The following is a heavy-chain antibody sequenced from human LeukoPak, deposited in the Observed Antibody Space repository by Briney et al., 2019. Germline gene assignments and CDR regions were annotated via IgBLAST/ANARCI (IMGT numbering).Heavy chain of an antibody. Sequence: GGSLRLSCAASGFTFSSYGMNWVRQARGKGLEWVSSISSSSSTIYYADAVNGRFTISRDNANNALYLQMNSPRAEDTAVYYCARDADFWSGYRGSGRDVWGQGTTVTVSS. CDR3: ARDADFWSGYRGSGRDV. CDR2: ISSSSSTI. CDR1: GFTFSSYG. D-gene: IGHD3-3*01. V-gene: IGHV3-48*01. J-gene: IGHJ6*02.